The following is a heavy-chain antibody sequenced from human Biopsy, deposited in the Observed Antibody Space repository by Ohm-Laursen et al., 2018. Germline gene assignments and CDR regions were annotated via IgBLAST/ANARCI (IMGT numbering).Heavy chain of an antibody. CDR1: GGSISSSSTYY. Sequence: SETLSLTCTVSGGSISSSSTYYWAWLRQPPGKGLEWIGSIYNTETTFYNPSLKNRVTISIDTSTNQFSLKVSSVTAADTALYFCARHPTGFWFDPWGHGTLVTVSS. J-gene: IGHJ5*02. CDR2: IYNTETT. CDR3: ARHPTGFWFDP. V-gene: IGHV4-39*01.